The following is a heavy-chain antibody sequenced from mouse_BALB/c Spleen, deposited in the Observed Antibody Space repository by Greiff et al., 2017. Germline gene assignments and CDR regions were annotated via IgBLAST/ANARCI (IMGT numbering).Heavy chain of an antibody. CDR1: GYTFTDYE. Sequence: VQLVESGAELVRPGASVTLSCKASGYTFTDYEMHWVKQTPVHGLEWIGAIDPETGGTAYNQKFKGKATLTADKSSSTAYMELRSLTSEDSAVYYCPYGKSYAMDYWGQGTSVTVSS. CDR3: PYGKSYAMDY. D-gene: IGHD2-10*02. J-gene: IGHJ4*01. V-gene: IGHV1-15*01. CDR2: IDPETGGT.